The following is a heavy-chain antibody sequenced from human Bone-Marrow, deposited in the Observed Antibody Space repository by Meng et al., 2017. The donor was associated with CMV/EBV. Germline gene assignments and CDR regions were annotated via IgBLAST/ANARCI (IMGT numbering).Heavy chain of an antibody. V-gene: IGHV1-2*02. CDR1: GYTFTGYY. CDR3: AREGRPIFGVVILYYYYYGMDV. D-gene: IGHD3-3*01. J-gene: IGHJ6*02. Sequence: ASVKVSCKASGYTFTGYYMHWVRQAPGQGLEWMGWINPNSGGTNYAQKFQGRVTMTRDTSTSTVYMELSSLRSEDTAVYYCAREGRPIFGVVILYYYYYGMDVWGQGTTVTVSS. CDR2: INPNSGGT.